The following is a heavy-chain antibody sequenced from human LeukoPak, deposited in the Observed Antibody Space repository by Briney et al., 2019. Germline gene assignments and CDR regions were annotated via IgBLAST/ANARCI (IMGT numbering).Heavy chain of an antibody. Sequence: GGSLRLSCAASGFTFSSYEMNWVRQAPGKGLECVSYISSSGSTIFYADSVKGRFTISRDNAKNSLHLQMNSLRAEDTAVYYCASLYGSGSYYDHYYYGMDAWGKGTTVTVSS. D-gene: IGHD3-10*01. CDR1: GFTFSSYE. J-gene: IGHJ6*04. V-gene: IGHV3-48*03. CDR2: ISSSGSTI. CDR3: ASLYGSGSYYDHYYYGMDA.